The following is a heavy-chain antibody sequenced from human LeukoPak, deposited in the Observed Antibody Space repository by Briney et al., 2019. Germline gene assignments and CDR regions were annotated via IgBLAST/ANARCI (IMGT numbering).Heavy chain of an antibody. J-gene: IGHJ4*02. CDR2: ISGSGGST. Sequence: GGSLRLSCAASGSTISSYALSWVRQAPGKGLAWASAISGSGGSTYYADSVKGRFTISRDNSKNTLYLQMNSLRAEDTAVYYCAKASYSSRYYFDYWGQGTLVTVSS. V-gene: IGHV3-23*01. D-gene: IGHD6-13*01. CDR1: GSTISSYA. CDR3: AKASYSSRYYFDY.